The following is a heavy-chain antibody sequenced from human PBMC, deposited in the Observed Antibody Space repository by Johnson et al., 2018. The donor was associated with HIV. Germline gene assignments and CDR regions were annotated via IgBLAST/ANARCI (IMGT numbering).Heavy chain of an antibody. CDR1: GFTVSSNY. D-gene: IGHD2-21*02. CDR3: AKDRPLVVVTHDAFDI. CDR2: IYSGGST. Sequence: VQLVESGGNLVQPGGSLRLSCAASGFTVSSNYMSWVRQAPGKGLECVSVIYSGGSTYYADSVKGRCTISRDNSKNTLYLQMNSLRAEDTAVYYCAKDRPLVVVTHDAFDIWGQGTMVTVSS. V-gene: IGHV3-66*02. J-gene: IGHJ3*02.